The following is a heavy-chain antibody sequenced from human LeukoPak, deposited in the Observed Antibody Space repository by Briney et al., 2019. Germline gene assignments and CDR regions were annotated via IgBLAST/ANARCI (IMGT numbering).Heavy chain of an antibody. CDR2: INHSGST. V-gene: IGHV4-34*01. J-gene: IGHJ5*02. Sequence: SETLSLTCAGCGGSFSCYYWSWIRQPPGKGLDWIGVINHSGSTNYNPSLKSRVTISVDTSKNQFSLKLSSVTAADTAVYYCARGYCSSTSCYQDWFDPWGQGTLVTVSS. CDR3: ARGYCSSTSCYQDWFDP. D-gene: IGHD2-2*01. CDR1: GGSFSCYY.